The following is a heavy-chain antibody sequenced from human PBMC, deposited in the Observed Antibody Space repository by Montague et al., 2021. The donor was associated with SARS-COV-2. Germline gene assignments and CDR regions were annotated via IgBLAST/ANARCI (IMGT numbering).Heavy chain of an antibody. CDR2: IRDTSYGGAA. CDR3: GRLLVNTAVVIHYYYGVDV. CDR1: GFTFGGDA. Sequence: SLRLSCAASGFTFGGDATTWVRQAPGKGLEWLGFIRDTSYGGAAXYAASVRGRFTFSRDNSKSIAYLQMDSLKTEDTAVYYCGRLLVNTAVVIHYYYGVDVWGRGTTVIVSS. V-gene: IGHV3-49*04. D-gene: IGHD5-18*01. J-gene: IGHJ6*02.